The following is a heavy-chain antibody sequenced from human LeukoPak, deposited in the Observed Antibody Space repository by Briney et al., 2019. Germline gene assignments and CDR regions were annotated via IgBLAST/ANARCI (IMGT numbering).Heavy chain of an antibody. J-gene: IGHJ4*02. V-gene: IGHV3-33*06. Sequence: PGRSLRLSCAASGFTFSSYGMHWVRQAPGKGLEWVAVIWYDGSNKYYADSVKGRFTISRDNSKNTLYLQINGLRAEDTAVYYCAKDRTSGSPGPNWWGQGTLVTVSS. CDR2: IWYDGSNK. CDR1: GFTFSSYG. CDR3: AKDRTSGSPGPNW. D-gene: IGHD3-10*01.